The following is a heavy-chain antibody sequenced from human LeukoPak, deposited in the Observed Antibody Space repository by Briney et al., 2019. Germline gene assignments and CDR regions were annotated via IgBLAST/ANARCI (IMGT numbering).Heavy chain of an antibody. CDR2: ISTGYNT. V-gene: IGHV3-53*05. CDR1: GFIVSNNY. J-gene: IGHJ4*02. D-gene: IGHD3-3*01. CDR3: ATPAAGDFWSGYPLNY. Sequence: QAGGSLRLSCAASGFIVSNNYMSWVRQAPGKGLEWVSVISTGYNTYYADSVKGRFTISRDNSKNTLYLQMNSLRAEDTAVYYCATPAAGDFWSGYPLNYWGQGTLVTVSS.